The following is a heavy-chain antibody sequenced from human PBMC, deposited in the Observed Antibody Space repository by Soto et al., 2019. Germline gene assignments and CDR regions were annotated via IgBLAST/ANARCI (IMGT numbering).Heavy chain of an antibody. J-gene: IGHJ6*03. D-gene: IGHD4-17*01. V-gene: IGHV5-51*01. Sequence: PGXSLNISCKGSGYRFTSYWLGWLRQIPGKGLEWMVIIYPGDSDTRYSPSFQDQVTISADKSISTAYLQWSSLKASDTAMYYCARLVPPLTTVTTLAYYYMDVWGKGTTVTVSS. CDR3: ARLVPPLTTVTTLAYYYMDV. CDR1: GYRFTSYW. CDR2: IYPGDSDT.